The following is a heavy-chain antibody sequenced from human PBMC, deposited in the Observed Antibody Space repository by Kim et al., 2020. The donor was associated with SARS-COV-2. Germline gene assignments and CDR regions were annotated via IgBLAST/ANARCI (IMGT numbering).Heavy chain of an antibody. V-gene: IGHV1-3*01. D-gene: IGHD6-13*01. Sequence: ASVKVSCKASGYTFTSYAMHWVRQAPGQRLEWMGWINAGNGNTKYSQKFQGRVTITRDTSASTAYMELSSLRSEDTAVYYCARDREQQLAQFDPWGQGTLVTVSS. J-gene: IGHJ5*02. CDR3: ARDREQQLAQFDP. CDR2: INAGNGNT. CDR1: GYTFTSYA.